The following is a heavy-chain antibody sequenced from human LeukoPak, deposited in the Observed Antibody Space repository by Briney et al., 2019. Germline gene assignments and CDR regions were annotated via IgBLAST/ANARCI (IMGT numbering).Heavy chain of an antibody. CDR2: IYNSGST. Sequence: KSSETLSLTCTVSGGSISSYYWSWIRQPPGKGLEWIGYIYNSGSTNYNPSLKSRVTISVDTSKNQFSLKLSSVTAADTAVYYCARGRGDYVWGSYRSVYYFDYWGQGTLVTVSS. D-gene: IGHD3-16*02. J-gene: IGHJ4*02. V-gene: IGHV4-59*12. CDR1: GGSISSYY. CDR3: ARGRGDYVWGSYRSVYYFDY.